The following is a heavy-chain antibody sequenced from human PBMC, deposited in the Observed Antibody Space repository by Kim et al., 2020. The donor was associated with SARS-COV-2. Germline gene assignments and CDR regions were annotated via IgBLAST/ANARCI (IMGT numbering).Heavy chain of an antibody. D-gene: IGHD2-2*01. CDR2: IYYSGST. CDR3: ARGGDIVVVPAEYYYYYYGMDV. Sequence: SETLSLTCTVSGGSISSYYWSWIRQPPGKGLEWIGYIYYSGSTNYNPSLKSRVTISVDTSKNQFSLKLSSVTAADTAVYYCARGGDIVVVPAEYYYYYYGMDVWGQGTTVTVSS. CDR1: GGSISSYY. J-gene: IGHJ6*02. V-gene: IGHV4-59*08.